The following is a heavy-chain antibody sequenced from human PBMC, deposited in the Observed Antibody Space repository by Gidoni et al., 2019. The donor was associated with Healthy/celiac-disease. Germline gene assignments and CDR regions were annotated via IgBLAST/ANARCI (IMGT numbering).Heavy chain of an antibody. Sequence: QVQLVQSGAEVKKPGSSVKVSCKASGGTFRRYAISWVRQATGQGLEWMGGIIPIFGTANYAQKFQGRVTITADKSTSTAYMELSSLRSEDTAVYYCARGDYGGNSFYYYYMDVWGKGTTVTVSS. CDR1: GGTFRRYA. CDR2: IIPIFGTA. V-gene: IGHV1-69*06. CDR3: ARGDYGGNSFYYYYMDV. J-gene: IGHJ6*03. D-gene: IGHD4-17*01.